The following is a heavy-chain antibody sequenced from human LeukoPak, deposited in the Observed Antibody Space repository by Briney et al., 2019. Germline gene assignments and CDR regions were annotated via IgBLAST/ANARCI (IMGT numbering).Heavy chain of an antibody. CDR2: IKQDGSEK. Sequence: GGSLRLSCAASGFTFSSCWMSWVRQAPGKGLEWVANIKQDGSEKYYVDSVKGRFTISRDNAKNSLYLQMNSLRAEDTAVYYCARGGGDVDCSSTSCYTDYWGQGTLVTVSS. CDR3: ARGGGDVDCSSTSCYTDY. V-gene: IGHV3-7*01. CDR1: GFTFSSCW. J-gene: IGHJ4*02. D-gene: IGHD2-2*02.